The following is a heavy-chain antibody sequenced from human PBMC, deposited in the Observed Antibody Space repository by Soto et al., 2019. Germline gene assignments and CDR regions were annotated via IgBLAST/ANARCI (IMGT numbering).Heavy chain of an antibody. CDR3: ARESEDLTSNFDY. Sequence: GGSLRLSCAASGFTFTRYSVNWVRQAPGKGLEWVPSLSSTTNYIYYGASMKGRFTISRDNAKNSLYLEMNSLRAEDTAVYYCARESEDLTSNFDYWGQGTLVTVS. CDR1: GFTFTRYS. V-gene: IGHV3-21*06. J-gene: IGHJ4*02. CDR2: LSSTTNYI.